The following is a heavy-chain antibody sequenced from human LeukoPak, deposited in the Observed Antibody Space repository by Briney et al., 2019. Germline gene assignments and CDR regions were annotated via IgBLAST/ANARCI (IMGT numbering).Heavy chain of an antibody. CDR2: ISSSGSTI. CDR3: ARDLWFEH. V-gene: IGHV3-48*03. J-gene: IGHJ5*02. CDR1: GFTFSSYE. Sequence: PGGSLRLSCAASGFTFSSYEMNWVRQAPGKGLEWVSYISSSGSTIYYADSVKGRFTISRDNEKNSLYLKMNSLRAEDKAVYYCARDLWFEHWRQGTLVTVSS.